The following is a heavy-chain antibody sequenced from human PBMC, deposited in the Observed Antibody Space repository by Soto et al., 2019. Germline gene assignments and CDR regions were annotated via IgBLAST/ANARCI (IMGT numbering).Heavy chain of an antibody. V-gene: IGHV4-30-4*01. CDR1: GGSISSGDYY. D-gene: IGHD3-22*01. J-gene: IGHJ3*02. CDR2: TYYSGST. CDR3: ARDPYYYDSSGYFYRHAFDI. Sequence: QVQLQESGPGLVKPSQTLSLTCTVSGGSISSGDYYWSWIRQPPGKGLEWIGYTYYSGSTYYNPALKGRVTISLDPSTNPFALKLSSVTAADTAVYYCARDPYYYDSSGYFYRHAFDIWGQGTMVTVSS.